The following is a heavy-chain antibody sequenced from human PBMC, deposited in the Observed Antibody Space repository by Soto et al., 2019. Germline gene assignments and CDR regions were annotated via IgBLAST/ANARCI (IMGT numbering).Heavy chain of an antibody. CDR2: VFHSGST. D-gene: IGHD3-10*01. Sequence: SETLSLTCAVSGGSISSGGYSWSWIRQPPGKGLEWIGYVFHSGSTYYSPSLKSRVTISIDGSKNQFSLKLTSVTAADTAVYYCARGSYGAGSDYWGQGILVTVSS. V-gene: IGHV4-30-2*01. CDR3: ARGSYGAGSDY. CDR1: GGSISSGGYS. J-gene: IGHJ4*02.